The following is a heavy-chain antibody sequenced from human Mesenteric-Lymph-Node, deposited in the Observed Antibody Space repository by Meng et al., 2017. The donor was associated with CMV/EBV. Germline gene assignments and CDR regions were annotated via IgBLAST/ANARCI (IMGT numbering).Heavy chain of an antibody. CDR2: INPNNGDT. J-gene: IGHJ4*02. D-gene: IGHD4-17*01. CDR3: ATYTVTLFDH. Sequence: SCKDSGYNFTGFYMHWVRQAPGQGLEWMGWINPNNGDTNYAQKFQGRVTMTRDTSLSKAYMELNRLRSDDTDMYYCATYTVTLFDHWGQGTLVTVSS. V-gene: IGHV1-2*02. CDR1: GYNFTGFY.